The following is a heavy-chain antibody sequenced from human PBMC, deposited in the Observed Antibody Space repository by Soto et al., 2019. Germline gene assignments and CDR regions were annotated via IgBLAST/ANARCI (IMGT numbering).Heavy chain of an antibody. J-gene: IGHJ4*02. CDR3: AKDWGQQLAQCYFDY. V-gene: IGHV3-30*18. CDR1: GFTFSSYG. CDR2: ISYDGSNK. Sequence: GGSLRLSCAASGFTFSSYGMHWVRQAPGKGLEWVAVISYDGSNKYYADSVKGRFTISRDNSKNTLYLQMNSLRAEDTAMYYCAKDWGQQLAQCYFDYWGQGTLVTVSS. D-gene: IGHD6-13*01.